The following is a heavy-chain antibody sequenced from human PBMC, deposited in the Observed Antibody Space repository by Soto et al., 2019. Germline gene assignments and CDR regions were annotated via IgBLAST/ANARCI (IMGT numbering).Heavy chain of an antibody. CDR3: ARDSRLSSSSLVSPDTFDY. D-gene: IGHD6-6*01. Sequence: ASVKVSCKASGYTFSSYAITWVRQAPGQGLEWMGWISAYNDNTNYAQNLQGRVTMTTDTSTSTAYMELRSLRSDDTAVYYCARDSRLSSSSLVSPDTFDYWGQGTMVTV. V-gene: IGHV1-18*01. J-gene: IGHJ4*02. CDR1: GYTFSSYA. CDR2: ISAYNDNT.